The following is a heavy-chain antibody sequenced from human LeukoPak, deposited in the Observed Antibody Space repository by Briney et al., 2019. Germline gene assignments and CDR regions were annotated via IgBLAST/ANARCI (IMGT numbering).Heavy chain of an antibody. CDR3: ARGSDSGYDKIENWFDP. CDR1: GGSIISYY. CDR2: IYYSGST. Sequence: SETLSLTCTVSGGSIISYYWSWIRQPPGKGLEWIGYIYYSGSTNYNPSLKSRVTISVDTSKNQFSLKLSSVTAADTAVYYCARGSDSGYDKIENWFDPWGQGTLVTVSS. D-gene: IGHD5-12*01. V-gene: IGHV4-59*01. J-gene: IGHJ5*02.